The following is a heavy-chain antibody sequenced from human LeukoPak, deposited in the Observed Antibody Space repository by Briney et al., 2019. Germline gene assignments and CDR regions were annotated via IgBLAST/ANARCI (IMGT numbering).Heavy chain of an antibody. V-gene: IGHV1-69-2*01. CDR3: ATGIAVAGIPYYFDY. CDR1: GYTFTDYY. CDR2: VDPEDGET. D-gene: IGHD6-19*01. Sequence: GATVTISCKVSGYTFTDYYMHWVQQAPGKGLEWMGLVDPEDGETIYAEKFQGRVTITADTSTDTAYMELSSLRSEDTAVYYCATGIAVAGIPYYFDYWGQGTLVTVSS. J-gene: IGHJ4*02.